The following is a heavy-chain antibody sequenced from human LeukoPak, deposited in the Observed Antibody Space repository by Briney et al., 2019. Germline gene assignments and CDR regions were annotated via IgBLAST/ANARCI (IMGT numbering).Heavy chain of an antibody. CDR1: GGSISGSSYY. J-gene: IGHJ6*02. CDR3: ASNIVVVPAATSYYYYGMDV. D-gene: IGHD2-2*01. Sequence: PSETLSLTCTVSGGSISGSSYYWGWIRQPPGKGLEWIGSIYYSGITYYNPSLKSRVTISVDTSKNQFSLKLSSVTAADTAVYYCASNIVVVPAATSYYYYGMDVWGQGTTVTVSS. CDR2: IYYSGIT. V-gene: IGHV4-39*01.